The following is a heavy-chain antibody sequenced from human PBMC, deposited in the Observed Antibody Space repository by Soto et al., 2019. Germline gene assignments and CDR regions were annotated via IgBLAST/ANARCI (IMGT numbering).Heavy chain of an antibody. D-gene: IGHD3-10*01. J-gene: IGHJ5*02. Sequence: PSETLSLTCAASGGSVRSGGYSWSWIRQPPGKGLEWIGYIYHSGSTYYNSSLKSRVTISVYRSKNQFSLELSSLTDADAAVYYGARVSGPRGQGSLVTVSS. V-gene: IGHV4-30-2*01. CDR3: ARVSGP. CDR1: GGSVRSGGYS. CDR2: IYHSGST.